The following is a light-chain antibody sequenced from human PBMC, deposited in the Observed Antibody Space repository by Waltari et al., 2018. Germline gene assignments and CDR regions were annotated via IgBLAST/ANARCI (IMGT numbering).Light chain of an antibody. CDR2: AAS. CDR3: QQDYTIPLT. Sequence: DIQMTQSPSSLSASVGHRVTVTCRASQGIKKELNWYQQKPGKAPTRLIYAASSLQTGVSSRFSGSGSGTDFTLTISSLRPEDVATYYCQQDYTIPLTFGGGTKVEIK. CDR1: QGIKKE. V-gene: IGKV1-17*01. J-gene: IGKJ4*01.